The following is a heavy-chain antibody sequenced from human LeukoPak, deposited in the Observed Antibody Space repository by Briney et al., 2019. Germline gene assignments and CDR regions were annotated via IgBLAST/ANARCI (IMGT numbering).Heavy chain of an antibody. CDR2: ISWNSGSI. V-gene: IGHV3-9*01. J-gene: IGHJ4*02. D-gene: IGHD2-15*01. CDR1: GFTFDDYA. CDR3: AKDRGS. Sequence: GGSLRLSCAASGFTFDDYAMHWVRQAPGKGLEWVSGISWNSGSIGYADSVKGRFTISRDNAKNSLYLQMNSLRAEDTALYYCAKDRGSWGQGTLVTVSS.